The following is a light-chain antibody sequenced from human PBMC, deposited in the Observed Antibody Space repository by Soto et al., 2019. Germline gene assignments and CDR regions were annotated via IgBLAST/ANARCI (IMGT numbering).Light chain of an antibody. V-gene: IGKV4-1*01. J-gene: IGKJ1*01. Sequence: ITQSPDALALYLSARATINFKSSQNLLYSSNNKNYLAWYHQKPGQHPKLLIYWASTRESGVPDRFSGSGSGTDFTLTISGLQAEDVAVYYCQQYYSTSATFGQGTKVDIK. CDR2: WAS. CDR1: QNLLYSSNNKNY. CDR3: QQYYSTSAT.